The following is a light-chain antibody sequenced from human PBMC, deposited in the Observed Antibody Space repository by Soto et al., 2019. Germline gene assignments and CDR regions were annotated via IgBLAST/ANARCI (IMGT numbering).Light chain of an antibody. V-gene: IGKV1-8*01. Sequence: AIRMTQSPSSLSASTGDRVTITCRGSQGISSYLAWYQQKPGKAPKLLIYAASTLQSGVPSRFSGSGSGTDFTLTISCLQSEDFATYYCQHYYSYPWTFGQGTKVEIK. J-gene: IGKJ1*01. CDR1: QGISSY. CDR3: QHYYSYPWT. CDR2: AAS.